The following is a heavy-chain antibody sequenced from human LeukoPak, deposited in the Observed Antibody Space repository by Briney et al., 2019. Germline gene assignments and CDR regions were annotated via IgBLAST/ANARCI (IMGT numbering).Heavy chain of an antibody. J-gene: IGHJ4*02. CDR1: GYTFTSYY. D-gene: IGHD2-15*01. V-gene: IGHV1-46*01. CDR2: INPSGGST. CDR3: ARGGAEYCSGGSCYQKYYFDY. Sequence: ASVKVSCKASGYTFTSYYIHWVRQAPGQGLEWMGIINPSGGSTSYAQKFQGRVTMTRDTSTSTVYMELSSLRSEDTAVYYCARGGAEYCSGGSCYQKYYFDYWGQGTLVTVSS.